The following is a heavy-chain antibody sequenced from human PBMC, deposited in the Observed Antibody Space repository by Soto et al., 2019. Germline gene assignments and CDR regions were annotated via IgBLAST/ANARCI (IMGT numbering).Heavy chain of an antibody. CDR2: INAGNGNT. J-gene: IGHJ3*02. CDR1: GYTFTSYA. D-gene: IGHD3-10*01. CDR3: ALLGITFVRAANAFDI. V-gene: IGHV1-3*01. Sequence: ASVKVSCKASGYTFTSYAMHWVRQAPGQRLEWMGWINAGNGNTKYSQKFQGRVTITRDTSASTAYMELSSLRSEDTAVYYCALLGITFVRAANAFDIWGQGTMVTVSS.